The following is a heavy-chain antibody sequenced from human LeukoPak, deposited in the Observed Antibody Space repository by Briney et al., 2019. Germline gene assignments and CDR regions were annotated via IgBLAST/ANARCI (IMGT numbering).Heavy chain of an antibody. Sequence: ASVKVSCKASGGTFSSYAISWVRQAPGQGLEWMGIINPSGGSTSYAQKFQGRVTMTRDMSTSTVYMELSSLRSEDTAVYYCARDVGYFDYWGQGTLVTVSS. CDR1: GGTFSSYA. J-gene: IGHJ4*02. D-gene: IGHD1-26*01. CDR2: INPSGGST. CDR3: ARDVGYFDY. V-gene: IGHV1-46*01.